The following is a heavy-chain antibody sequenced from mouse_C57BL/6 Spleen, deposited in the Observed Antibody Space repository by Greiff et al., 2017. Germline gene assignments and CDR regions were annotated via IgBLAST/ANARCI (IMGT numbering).Heavy chain of an antibody. J-gene: IGHJ3*01. Sequence: EVQLVESGAELVKPGASVKLSCTASGFNIKDYYMHWVKQRTEQGLEWIGRIDPEDGETKYAPKFQGKATITADTSSNTAYLQLSSLTSEDTAVYYCVSAYYSNYGFAYWGQGTLVTVSA. V-gene: IGHV14-2*01. D-gene: IGHD2-5*01. CDR2: IDPEDGET. CDR3: VSAYYSNYGFAY. CDR1: GFNIKDYY.